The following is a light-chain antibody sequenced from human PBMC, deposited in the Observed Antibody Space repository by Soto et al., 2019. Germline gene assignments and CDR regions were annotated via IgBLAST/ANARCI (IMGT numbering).Light chain of an antibody. J-gene: IGKJ1*01. CDR3: QQHGSSPRT. CDR1: QSVSSSY. V-gene: IGKV3-20*01. Sequence: DIVLTQSPGTLSLSPGERVTLSCRASQSVSSSYLAWYQQKPGQAPMLLLYGASCRATGIPDRFSGSGSGTDFTLTISRLEPEDFAVYYCQQHGSSPRTFGQGTKVEIK. CDR2: GAS.